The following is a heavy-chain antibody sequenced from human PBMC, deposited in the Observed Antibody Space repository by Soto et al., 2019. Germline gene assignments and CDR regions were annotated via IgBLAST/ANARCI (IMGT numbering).Heavy chain of an antibody. J-gene: IGHJ4*02. CDR2: ISDYNGNT. CDR1: GYNFPSYG. V-gene: IGHV1-18*01. Sequence: QVQLVQSGAEVKEPGASVKVSCKASGYNFPSYGISWVRQAPGQGLEWMGWISDYNGNTNYAQNLQGRVTMTTDTSTSRAYMELRSLRSDDTAVYYCARDTSGTFDDWGQGTLVTVSS. CDR3: ARDTSGTFDD. D-gene: IGHD1-1*01.